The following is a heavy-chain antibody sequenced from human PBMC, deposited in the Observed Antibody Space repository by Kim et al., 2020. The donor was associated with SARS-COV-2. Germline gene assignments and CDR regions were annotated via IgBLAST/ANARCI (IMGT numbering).Heavy chain of an antibody. V-gene: IGHV3-7*01. CDR3: ARDQSRIAFFGVVINYYYMDV. J-gene: IGHJ6*03. Sequence: GGSLRLSCAASGFTFSSYWMSWVRQAPGKGLEWVANIKQDGSEKYYVDSVKGRFTISIDNAKNSLYLQMNSLRAEDTAVYYCARDQSRIAFFGVVINYYYMDVWGKGTTVTVSS. CDR2: IKQDGSEK. D-gene: IGHD3-3*01. CDR1: GFTFSSYW.